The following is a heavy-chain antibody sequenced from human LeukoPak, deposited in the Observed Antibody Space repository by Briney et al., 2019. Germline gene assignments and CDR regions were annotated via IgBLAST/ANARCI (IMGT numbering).Heavy chain of an antibody. CDR3: AKDDRGGWSVYFDS. D-gene: IGHD6-19*01. V-gene: IGHV3-33*06. J-gene: IGHJ4*02. Sequence: GRSLRLSCASSGFTFSSFGMHWVRQAPGKGLEWVAVIWHDGSNEFYVDSVKGRFSISRDDSRNTLYLQMNSLRAEDTALYYCAKDDRGGWSVYFDSGGQGTLVTVSS. CDR2: IWHDGSNE. CDR1: GFTFSSFG.